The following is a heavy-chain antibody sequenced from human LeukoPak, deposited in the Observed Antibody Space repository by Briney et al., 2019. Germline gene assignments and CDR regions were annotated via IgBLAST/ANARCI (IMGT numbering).Heavy chain of an antibody. CDR2: INGSGGST. CDR3: ARDRCGSYPNCCDP. Sequence: VGSLRHSCAASRFTSSPYAMTWVRQAPGKGLEWVPGINGSGGSTYYADSVKGRFTISRENPKNTPYLKMNSVRAGDTAVHLCARDRCGSYPNCCDPWGRGNRVTVSS. V-gene: IGHV3-23*01. CDR1: RFTSSPYA. D-gene: IGHD1-26*01. J-gene: IGHJ5*02.